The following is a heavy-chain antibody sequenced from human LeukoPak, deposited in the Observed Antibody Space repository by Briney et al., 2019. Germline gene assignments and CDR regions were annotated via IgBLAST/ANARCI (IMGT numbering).Heavy chain of an antibody. CDR1: GFTFTTYG. CDR3: ARDSQFIGPLY. J-gene: IGHJ4*02. CDR2: IMSDGRST. D-gene: IGHD5-24*01. Sequence: GGSLRLSCAASGFTFTTYGMHWVRQAPWKGLVWVSRIMSDGRSTYADSVKGRFTISRDTAKNTLYLQMNSLRAEDTAVYYCARDSQFIGPLYWGQGTLVTVSS. V-gene: IGHV3-74*01.